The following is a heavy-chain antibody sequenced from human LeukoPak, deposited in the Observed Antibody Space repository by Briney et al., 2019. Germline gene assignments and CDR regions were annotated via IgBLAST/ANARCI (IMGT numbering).Heavy chain of an antibody. V-gene: IGHV1-2*02. CDR2: INPNSGGT. D-gene: IGHD2-21*01. CDR1: GYSFTAYY. J-gene: IGHJ5*02. Sequence: ASLKVSCKTAGYSFTAYYMHWVRHAPGQGLEWMVWINPNSGGTSSAQEFQGRVTMTRDTSITTVYMEVSWLTSDDTAIYYCARADRLHGGPYLIGPWGQGTLVTVSS. CDR3: ARADRLHGGPYLIGP.